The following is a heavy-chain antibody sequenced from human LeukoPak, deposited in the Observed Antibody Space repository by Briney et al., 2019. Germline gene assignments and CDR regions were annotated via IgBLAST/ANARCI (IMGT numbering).Heavy chain of an antibody. V-gene: IGHV3-7*03. Sequence: GGSLRLSCAASGFTFSSYWMSWVRQAPGKGLEWVANIKQDGSEKHYVDSVKGRFTISRDKAKNSLYLQMNSLKTEDTAVYYCTRLDSSGMYFDLWGRGTLVTVSS. CDR3: TRLDSSGMYFDL. J-gene: IGHJ2*01. CDR1: GFTFSSYW. CDR2: IKQDGSEK. D-gene: IGHD6-19*01.